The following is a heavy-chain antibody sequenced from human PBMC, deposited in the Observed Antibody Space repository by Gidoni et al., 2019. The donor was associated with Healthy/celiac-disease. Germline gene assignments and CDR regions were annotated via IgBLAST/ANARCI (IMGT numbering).Heavy chain of an antibody. D-gene: IGHD3-16*01. CDR2: IYYSGST. CDR1: GGSISSYY. Sequence: QVQLQESGPGLVKPSETLSLTCTVSGGSISSYYWSWIRQPPGKGLEWIGYIYYSGSTNYNPSLKSRVTISVDTSKNQFSLKLSSVTAADTAVYYCAKAFGGVWGQGTLVTVSS. V-gene: IGHV4-59*01. CDR3: AKAFGGV. J-gene: IGHJ4*02.